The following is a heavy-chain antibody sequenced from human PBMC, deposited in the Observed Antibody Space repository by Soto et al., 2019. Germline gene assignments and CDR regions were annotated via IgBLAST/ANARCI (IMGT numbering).Heavy chain of an antibody. V-gene: IGHV1-8*01. CDR2: MNPNSGNT. CDR1: GYTFTSYD. CDR3: ARFDFGVVTSDDY. D-gene: IGHD3-3*01. Sequence: ASVKVSCKASGYTFTSYDINWVRQATGQGLEWMGWMNPNSGNTGYAQKFQGRVTMTRNTSISTAYMKLSSQRSEDTAVYYCARFDFGVVTSDDYWGQGTLVTVSS. J-gene: IGHJ4*02.